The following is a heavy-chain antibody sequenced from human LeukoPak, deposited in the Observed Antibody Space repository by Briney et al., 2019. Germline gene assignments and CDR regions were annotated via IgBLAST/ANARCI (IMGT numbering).Heavy chain of an antibody. V-gene: IGHV1-18*04. J-gene: IGHJ4*02. D-gene: IGHD1-1*01. CDR3: ARVAIRQPTGGDY. Sequence: ASVKVSCKASGYTFIAYYMFWVRQAPGQGLEWMGWISAYNGNTNYAQKLQGRVTMTTDTSTSTAYMELRSLRSDDTAVYYCARVAIRQPTGGDYWGQGTLVTVSS. CDR2: ISAYNGNT. CDR1: GYTFIAYY.